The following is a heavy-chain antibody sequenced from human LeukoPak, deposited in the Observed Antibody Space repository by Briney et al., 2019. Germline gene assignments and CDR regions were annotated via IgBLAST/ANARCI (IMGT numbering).Heavy chain of an antibody. CDR1: GFTFSSYA. J-gene: IGHJ2*01. CDR3: AKCEAYYYDSSGYYEGYFDL. V-gene: IGHV3-23*01. D-gene: IGHD3-22*01. Sequence: GGSLRLSCAASGFTFSSYAMSWVRQAPGKGLEWVSGISGSGGSTYNADYVKGRFTISRDNSKNTLYLQMNRLRAEDTAVYYCAKCEAYYYDSSGYYEGYFDLWGRGTLVTVSS. CDR2: ISGSGGST.